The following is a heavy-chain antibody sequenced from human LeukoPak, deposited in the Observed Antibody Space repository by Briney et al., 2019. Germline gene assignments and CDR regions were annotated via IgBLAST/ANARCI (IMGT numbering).Heavy chain of an antibody. CDR2: ITWNRDKI. CDR1: GFTFDDYA. Sequence: GGSLRLSCTVSGFTFDDYAMHWVRHTPGKGLEWVSGITWNRDKIGYGDSVKGRFTISRDNVKNVLYLQMNSLRPEDTALYYCAKDLGSAITSALVLDVWGQGTTVIVS. J-gene: IGHJ6*02. V-gene: IGHV3-9*01. CDR3: AKDLGSAITSALVLDV. D-gene: IGHD2-15*01.